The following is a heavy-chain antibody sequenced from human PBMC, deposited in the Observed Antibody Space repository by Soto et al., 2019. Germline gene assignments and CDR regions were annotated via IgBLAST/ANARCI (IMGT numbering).Heavy chain of an antibody. CDR1: GGSISSNSFY. J-gene: IGHJ3*02. V-gene: IGHV4-39*01. D-gene: IGHD4-17*01. CDR2: IYYSGST. Sequence: QLQLQESGPGLVKPSETLSLTCTVSGGSISSNSFYWGWIRQPPGKGLEWIGSIYYSGSTYYNPSLKSRVTISVDTSKNQFSLKLTSVTAADTAVYYCARRDYGDPGYAFDIWGQGTMVTVSS. CDR3: ARRDYGDPGYAFDI.